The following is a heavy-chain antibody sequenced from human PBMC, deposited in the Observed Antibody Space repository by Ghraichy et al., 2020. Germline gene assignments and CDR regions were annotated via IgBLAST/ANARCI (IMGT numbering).Heavy chain of an antibody. CDR3: ARAGGSLGSGYAYFDY. D-gene: IGHD5-12*01. Sequence: SQTLSLTCAVYGGSFSGYYWSWIRQPPGKGLEWIGEINHSGSTNYNPSLKSRVTISVDTSKNQFSLKLSSVTAADTAVYYCARAGGSLGSGYAYFDYWGQGILVTVSS. CDR1: GGSFSGYY. V-gene: IGHV4-34*01. CDR2: INHSGST. J-gene: IGHJ4*02.